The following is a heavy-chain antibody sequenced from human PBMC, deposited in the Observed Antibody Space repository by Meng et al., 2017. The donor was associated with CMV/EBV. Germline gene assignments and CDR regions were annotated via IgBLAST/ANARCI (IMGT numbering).Heavy chain of an antibody. D-gene: IGHD3-9*01. CDR1: FTFSSYS. V-gene: IGHV3-21*01. CDR3: ARDAEYYDILTGHSYFDY. Sequence: FTFSSYSMNWLRQAPGKGLEWVSSISSSSSYIYYADSVKGRFTISRDNAKNSLYLQMNSLRAEDTAVYYCARDAEYYDILTGHSYFDYWGQGTLVTVSS. CDR2: ISSSSSYI. J-gene: IGHJ4*02.